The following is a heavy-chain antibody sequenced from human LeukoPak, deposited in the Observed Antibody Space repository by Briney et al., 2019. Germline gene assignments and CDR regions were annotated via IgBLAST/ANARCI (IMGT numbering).Heavy chain of an antibody. D-gene: IGHD3-3*01. J-gene: IGHJ4*02. V-gene: IGHV3-23*01. Sequence: PGGSLRLSCAASGFTFSSYAMGWVRQAPGKGLEWVSALSGSGGSPYYADSVKGRFTISRDNSKNTLYLQMNSLRAEDTAVYYCASSTIFADYWGQGTLVTVSS. CDR2: LSGSGGSP. CDR1: GFTFSSYA. CDR3: ASSTIFADY.